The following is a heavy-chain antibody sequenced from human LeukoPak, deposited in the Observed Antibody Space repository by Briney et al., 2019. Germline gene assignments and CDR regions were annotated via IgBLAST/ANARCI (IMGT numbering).Heavy chain of an antibody. Sequence: PSQTLSLTCTVSGGSISSGSYYWSWIRQPAGKGLEWIGRIYTSGSTNYNPSLKSRVTMSADTSKNQFSLRLSSVTAADTAVYYCARGGDGYMDVWGKGTTVTVSS. D-gene: IGHD5-24*01. J-gene: IGHJ6*03. CDR1: GGSISSGSYY. CDR2: IYTSGST. V-gene: IGHV4-61*02. CDR3: ARGGDGYMDV.